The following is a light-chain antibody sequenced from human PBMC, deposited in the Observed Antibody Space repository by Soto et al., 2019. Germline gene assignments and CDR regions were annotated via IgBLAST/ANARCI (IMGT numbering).Light chain of an antibody. CDR1: QGISSY. CDR2: TAS. Sequence: DIQLTQSPSFLSASVGDRVTITCRASQGISSYLAWYQLKPGKAPKLLISTASSLQSGVPSRFSGSGSGTEFTLTLRSLQPEDFATYYCQQLDSYPRTFGQGNKVEIK. CDR3: QQLDSYPRT. J-gene: IGKJ1*01. V-gene: IGKV1-9*01.